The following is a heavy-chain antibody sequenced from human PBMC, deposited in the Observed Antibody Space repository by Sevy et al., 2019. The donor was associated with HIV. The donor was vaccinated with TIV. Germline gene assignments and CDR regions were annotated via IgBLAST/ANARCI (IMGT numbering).Heavy chain of an antibody. J-gene: IGHJ5*02. CDR1: GFTVSSNY. D-gene: IGHD3-22*01. CDR3: ARDYYDSSGSLGWFDP. V-gene: IGHV3-53*01. Sequence: GGSLRLSCAASGFTVSSNYMSWVRQAPGKGLEWVSVIYSGGSTYYADSVKGRFTISRDNSKNTLYLQMNSLGAEDTAVYYCARDYYDSSGSLGWFDPWGQGTLVTVSS. CDR2: IYSGGST.